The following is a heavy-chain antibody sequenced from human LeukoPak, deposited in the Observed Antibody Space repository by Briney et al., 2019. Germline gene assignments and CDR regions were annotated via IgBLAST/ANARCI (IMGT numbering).Heavy chain of an antibody. CDR2: INPNSGGT. CDR3: AREGPMVRGVLDDY. CDR1: GYTFTGYY. J-gene: IGHJ4*02. V-gene: IGHV1-2*02. Sequence: ASVKVSCKASGYTFTGYYMHWVRQAPGQGLEWMGWINPNSGGTNYAQKFQGRVTMTRDTSICTAYMELSRLRSDDTAVYYCAREGPMVRGVLDDYWGQGTLVTVSS. D-gene: IGHD3-10*01.